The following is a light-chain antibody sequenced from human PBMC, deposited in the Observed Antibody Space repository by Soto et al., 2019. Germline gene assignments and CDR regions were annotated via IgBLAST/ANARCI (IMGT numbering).Light chain of an antibody. CDR3: QQYGTSPLT. Sequence: NQMTQSPSTLSGSVGDRVTITCRASQTIRTGMAWYQQKPGKAPKRLIYDASSLQSGVPSRFSGSGSGTDFTLTISRLQPEDFAVYYCQQYGTSPLTFGGGSKVDIK. CDR1: QTIRTG. V-gene: IGKV1-5*01. J-gene: IGKJ4*01. CDR2: DAS.